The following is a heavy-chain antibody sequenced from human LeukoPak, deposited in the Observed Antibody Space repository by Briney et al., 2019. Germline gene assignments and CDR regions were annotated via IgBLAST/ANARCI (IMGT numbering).Heavy chain of an antibody. CDR3: ARGRSNCYGMDV. V-gene: IGHV4-59*01. D-gene: IGHD1-26*01. CDR2: IYYNGNT. Sequence: SETLSLTCSVSDGSINSYYWNWIRRPPGKGLEWIGYIYYNGNTNYSPSLKSRVTMSVDTSKNLFSLKVSSVTAADTAVYYCARGRSNCYGMDVWGQGTTVTVSS. CDR1: DGSINSYY. J-gene: IGHJ6*02.